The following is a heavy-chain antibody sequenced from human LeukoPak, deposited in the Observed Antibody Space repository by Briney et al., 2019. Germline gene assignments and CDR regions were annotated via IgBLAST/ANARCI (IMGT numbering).Heavy chain of an antibody. Sequence: SETLSLTCTVSGDSISNASYYWDWIRQPPGKGLEWIGNVYYSGSTKYNPSLESRVTISVDTSKNQFSLRLTSVTAADTAVYYCVRYSGALGWFDPWGQGTLVTVSS. D-gene: IGHD1-26*01. J-gene: IGHJ5*02. V-gene: IGHV4-39*01. CDR1: GDSISNASYY. CDR2: VYYSGST. CDR3: VRYSGALGWFDP.